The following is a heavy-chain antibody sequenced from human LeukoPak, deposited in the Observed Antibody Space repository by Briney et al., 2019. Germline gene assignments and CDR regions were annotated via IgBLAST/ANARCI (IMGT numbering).Heavy chain of an antibody. J-gene: IGHJ4*02. CDR1: GFTFSSYG. CDR3: ASEADSSSPSDY. D-gene: IGHD6-6*01. CDR2: IWYDGSNK. V-gene: IGHV3-33*01. Sequence: GGSLRLSCAASGFTFSSYGMHWVRQAPGKGLEWVAVIWYDGSNKYYADSVKGRFTISRDNSKNTLYLQMNSLRAEDTAVYYGASEADSSSPSDYWGQGTLVTVSS.